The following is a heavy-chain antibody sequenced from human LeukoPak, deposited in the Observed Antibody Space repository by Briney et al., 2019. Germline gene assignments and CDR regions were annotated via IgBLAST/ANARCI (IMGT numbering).Heavy chain of an antibody. V-gene: IGHV3-11*04. J-gene: IGHJ6*03. CDR3: ARPTWTNYMDA. CDR2: ISGSGHDI. CDR1: GFTFSDSY. D-gene: IGHD3/OR15-3a*01. Sequence: GGSLRLSCAASGFTFSDSYMTWVRQAPGKGVEWVAYISGSGHDINYSDSVKGRFTISRDNAKNPLYLQMSSLRAEDTAVYFCARPTWTNYMDAWGKGTAVTISS.